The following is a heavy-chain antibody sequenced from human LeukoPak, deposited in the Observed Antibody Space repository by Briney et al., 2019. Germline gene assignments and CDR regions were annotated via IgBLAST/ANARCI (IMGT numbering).Heavy chain of an antibody. V-gene: IGHV1-46*01. D-gene: IGHD3-9*01. Sequence: ASVKVSCKASGYTFTSYYMHWVRQAPGQGLEWMGIINPSGGTTTSAQKFQGRVTMTRDMSTGTVYMELSSLRSEDTAVYYCVIDILTAYYAFNIWGQGTMVTVSS. CDR2: INPSGGTT. J-gene: IGHJ3*02. CDR3: VIDILTAYYAFNI. CDR1: GYTFTSYY.